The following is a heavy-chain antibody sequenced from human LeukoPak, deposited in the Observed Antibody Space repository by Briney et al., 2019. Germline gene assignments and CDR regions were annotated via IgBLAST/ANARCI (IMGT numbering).Heavy chain of an antibody. V-gene: IGHV1-18*01. CDR1: GYTFTSYG. Sequence: ASVKVSCKASGYTFTSYGISWVRQAPGQGLEWMGWISDYNGNTNYAQKLQGRVTMTTDTSTSTAYMELRSLRSDDTAVYYCARHRGLRGLTGYYMVYGYWGQGTLVTVSS. CDR2: ISDYNGNT. J-gene: IGHJ4*02. D-gene: IGHD3-9*01. CDR3: ARHRGLRGLTGYYMVYGY.